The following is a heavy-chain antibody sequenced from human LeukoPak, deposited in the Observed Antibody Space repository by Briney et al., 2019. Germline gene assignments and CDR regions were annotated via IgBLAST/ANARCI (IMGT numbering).Heavy chain of an antibody. CDR2: IYYSGST. Sequence: PSETLSLTCTVSGGSISSYYWSWIRQPPGKGLEWIGYIYYSGSTNYNPSLKSRVTISVDTSKNQFSLKLSSVTAADTAGYYCARAPGYYDILTGYLHYYYMDVWGKGTTVTISS. D-gene: IGHD3-9*01. CDR1: GGSISSYY. V-gene: IGHV4-59*01. CDR3: ARAPGYYDILTGYLHYYYMDV. J-gene: IGHJ6*03.